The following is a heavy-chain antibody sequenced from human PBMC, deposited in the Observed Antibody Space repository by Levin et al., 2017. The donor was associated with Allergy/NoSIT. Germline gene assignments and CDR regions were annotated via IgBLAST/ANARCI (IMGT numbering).Heavy chain of an antibody. Sequence: SLKISCAASGFTFDDYAMHWVRQAPGKGLEWVSGISWNSGSIGYADSVKGRFTISRDNAKNSLYLQMNSLRAEDTALYYCAKGYYDFWSGLSNWGQGTLVTVSS. D-gene: IGHD3-3*01. J-gene: IGHJ4*02. CDR2: ISWNSGSI. CDR3: AKGYYDFWSGLSN. CDR1: GFTFDDYA. V-gene: IGHV3-9*01.